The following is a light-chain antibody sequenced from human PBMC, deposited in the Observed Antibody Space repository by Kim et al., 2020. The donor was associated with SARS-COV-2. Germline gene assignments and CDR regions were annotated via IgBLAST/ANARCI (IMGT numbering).Light chain of an antibody. V-gene: IGKV3-11*01. CDR3: QQRSDWPIP. CDR2: DAS. J-gene: IGKJ5*01. Sequence: LSPGESVTLSCRASQSVGKFLAWYQQKPGQVPRLLMYDASSRATDIPARFSGIGSGTDFTLTISSLGPEDFAVYYCQQRSDWPIPFGQGTRLEIK. CDR1: QSVGKF.